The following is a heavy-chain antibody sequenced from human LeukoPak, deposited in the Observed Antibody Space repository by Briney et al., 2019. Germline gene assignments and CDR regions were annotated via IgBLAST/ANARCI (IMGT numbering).Heavy chain of an antibody. CDR1: GFTFSTYG. CDR3: AILNHPDGRVY. CDR2: IILSGGGS. Sequence: GGSLRLSCAASGFTFSTYGMSWVRQAPGEGLEWVSSIILSGGGSTYVDSVKGRFTITRDNSKNTLYLQMNSLRAEDTAIYYCAILNHPDGRVYWGQGTLVTVSS. D-gene: IGHD5-24*01. V-gene: IGHV3-23*01. J-gene: IGHJ4*02.